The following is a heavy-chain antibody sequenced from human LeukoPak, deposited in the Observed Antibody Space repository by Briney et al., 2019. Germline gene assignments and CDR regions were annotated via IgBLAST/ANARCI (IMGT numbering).Heavy chain of an antibody. V-gene: IGHV3-53*01. CDR1: GFTVSSNY. D-gene: IGHD3-22*01. Sequence: GGSLRLSCAASGFTVSSNYMSWVRQAPGKGLDWVSIIYSGGSTYYADSVKGRFTISRDNSKNTLYLQMNSLRAEDTAVYYCARETPGDYYDSSYFDYWGQGTLVTVSS. CDR2: IYSGGST. CDR3: ARETPGDYYDSSYFDY. J-gene: IGHJ4*02.